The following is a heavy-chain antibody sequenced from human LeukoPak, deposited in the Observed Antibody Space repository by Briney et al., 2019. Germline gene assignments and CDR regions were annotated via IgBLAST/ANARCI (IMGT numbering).Heavy chain of an antibody. J-gene: IGHJ5*02. CDR2: IYDSGST. V-gene: IGHV4-39*07. Sequence: SETLSLTCTVSGGSIRSSYYYWGWIRQPPGKGLEWIGSIYDSGSTNYNPSLKSRVTISVDTSKNQFSLKLSSVTAADTAVYYCARARSIVLMVYAPRYNWFDPWGQGTLVTVSS. CDR3: ARARSIVLMVYAPRYNWFDP. CDR1: GGSIRSSYYY. D-gene: IGHD2-8*01.